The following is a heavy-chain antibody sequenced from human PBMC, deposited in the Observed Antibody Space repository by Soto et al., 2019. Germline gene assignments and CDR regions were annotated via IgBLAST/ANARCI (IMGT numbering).Heavy chain of an antibody. CDR3: ARDSAVVAATPFYYYYYMDV. D-gene: IGHD2-15*01. CDR1: GFTVSSNY. CDR2: IYSGGST. J-gene: IGHJ6*03. Sequence: GGSLRLSCAASGFTVSSNYMSWVRQAPGKGLEWVSVIYSGGSTYYADSVKGRFTISRHNSKNTLYLQMNSLRAEDTAVYYCARDSAVVAATPFYYYYYMDVCGKGTTVTVSS. V-gene: IGHV3-53*04.